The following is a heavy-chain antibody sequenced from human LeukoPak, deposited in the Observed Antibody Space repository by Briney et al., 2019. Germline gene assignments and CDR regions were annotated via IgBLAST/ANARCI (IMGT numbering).Heavy chain of an antibody. V-gene: IGHV3-23*01. D-gene: IGHD3-10*01. CDR1: GFTFSSYA. J-gene: IGHJ4*02. CDR3: AKDPTYVVRGVSNY. Sequence: PGGSLRLSCAASGFTFSSYAMSWVRQAPGKGLGWVSAISGSGGSTYYADSVKGRFTISRDNSKNTLYLQMNSLRAEDTAVYYCAKDPTYVVRGVSNYWGQGTLVTVSS. CDR2: ISGSGGST.